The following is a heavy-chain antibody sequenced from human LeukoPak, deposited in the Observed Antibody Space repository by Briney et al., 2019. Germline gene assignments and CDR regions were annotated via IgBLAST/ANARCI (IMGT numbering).Heavy chain of an antibody. CDR1: GFTFSTYS. D-gene: IGHD6-19*01. V-gene: IGHV3-48*01. CDR2: ISNSGSTM. CDR3: ANTEGGVAGDFDY. Sequence: PGGSLRLSFAVSGFTFSTYSMNWVRQAPGKGLEWVSYISNSGSTMYYADSVKGRFTISRDNSKNTLYLQMNSLRAEDTAVYYCANTEGGVAGDFDYWGQGTLVTVSS. J-gene: IGHJ4*02.